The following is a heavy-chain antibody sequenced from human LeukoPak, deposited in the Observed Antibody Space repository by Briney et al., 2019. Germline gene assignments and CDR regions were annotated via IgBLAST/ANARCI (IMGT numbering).Heavy chain of an antibody. V-gene: IGHV4-34*01. D-gene: IGHD5-18*01. CDR2: INHSGST. CDR3: ARAMKRGYSYGRIWFDP. J-gene: IGHJ5*02. Sequence: SETLSPTCAVYGGSFSGYYWSWIRQPLGKGLEWIGEINHSGSTNYNPSLKSRVTISVDTSKNQFSLKLSSVTAADTAVYYCARAMKRGYSYGRIWFDPWGQGTLVTVSS. CDR1: GGSFSGYY.